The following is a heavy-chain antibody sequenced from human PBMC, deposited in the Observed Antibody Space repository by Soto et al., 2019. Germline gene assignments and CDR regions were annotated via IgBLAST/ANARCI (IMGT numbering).Heavy chain of an antibody. Sequence: SETLSLTCTVSGGSTSSSSYYWNWIRQPPGKGLEWIGSVYYSGTTYYNPSLKRRVTISVDTYNQFSLKLSSVTAADTAFYYCARRPMVGPWAENVFDIWGKGKMVTVSS. J-gene: IGHJ3*02. D-gene: IGHD3-10*01. CDR1: GGSTSSSSYY. V-gene: IGHV4-39*01. CDR3: ARRPMVGPWAENVFDI. CDR2: VYYSGTT.